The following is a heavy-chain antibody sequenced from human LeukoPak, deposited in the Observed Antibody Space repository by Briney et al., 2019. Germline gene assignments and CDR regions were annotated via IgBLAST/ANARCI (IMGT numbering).Heavy chain of an antibody. D-gene: IGHD2-15*01. J-gene: IGHJ4*02. Sequence: ASVKVSCKASGYTFTGYYMHWVRQAPGQGLEWMGRINPNSGGTNYAQKFQGRVTMTRDTSISTAYMELSRLRSDDTAVYYCASTGVGYCSGGSCYSADYWGQGTLVTVSS. CDR2: INPNSGGT. CDR1: GYTFTGYY. V-gene: IGHV1-2*06. CDR3: ASTGVGYCSGGSCYSADY.